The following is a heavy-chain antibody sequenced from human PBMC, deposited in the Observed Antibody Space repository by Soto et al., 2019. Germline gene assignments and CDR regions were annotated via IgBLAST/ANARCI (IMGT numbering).Heavy chain of an antibody. CDR3: AREDPYYYDSSGFYGPPDY. D-gene: IGHD3-22*01. Sequence: GGSLRLSCAASGFTFSSYSMNWVRQAPGKGLEWVSYISSSSTIYYADSVKGRFTISRDNAKNSLYLQMNSLRDEDTAVYYCAREDPYYYDSSGFYGPPDYWGQGTLVTVSS. CDR1: GFTFSSYS. CDR2: ISSSSTI. V-gene: IGHV3-48*02. J-gene: IGHJ4*02.